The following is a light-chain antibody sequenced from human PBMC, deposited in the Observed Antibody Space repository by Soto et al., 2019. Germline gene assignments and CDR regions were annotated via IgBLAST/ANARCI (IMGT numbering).Light chain of an antibody. CDR3: CSYTTSNTRQIV. CDR2: DVS. J-gene: IGLJ1*01. CDR1: NSEVGGYNY. V-gene: IGLV2-14*03. Sequence: QSVRNQAASVSGSPGQSITISCPGTNSEVGGYNYVSWYQHHPGKAPKLMIYDVSNRPSGGSNRFSGSKSGNTASLTISGLQPEDEVYYYCCSYTTSNTRQIVFGTGTKVTDL.